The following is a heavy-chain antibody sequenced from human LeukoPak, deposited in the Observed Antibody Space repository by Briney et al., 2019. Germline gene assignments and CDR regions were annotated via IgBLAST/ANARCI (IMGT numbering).Heavy chain of an antibody. Sequence: ASVKVSCKASGYTFTSYAMNWVRQAPGQGLEWMGWINPNSGGTNYAQKFQGRVTMTRDTSISTAYMELSRLRSDDTAVYYCAGNTRYYYDSSGYFDYWGQGTLVTVSS. D-gene: IGHD3-22*01. CDR2: INPNSGGT. J-gene: IGHJ4*02. CDR3: AGNTRYYYDSSGYFDY. CDR1: GYTFTSYA. V-gene: IGHV1-2*02.